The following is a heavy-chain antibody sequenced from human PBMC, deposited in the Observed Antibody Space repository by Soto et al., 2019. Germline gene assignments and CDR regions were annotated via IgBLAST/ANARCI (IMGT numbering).Heavy chain of an antibody. J-gene: IGHJ4*02. CDR2: ISGSGGST. V-gene: IGHV3-23*01. D-gene: IGHD6-13*01. CDR3: AKDRRGSSWYSPTLFDY. Sequence: EVQLLESGGGLVQPGGSLRLSCAASGFTFSSYAMSWVRQAPGKGLEWVSAISGSGGSTYYADSVKGRFTISRDNSKNTLYLQVNSLRAEDTVVHYCAKDRRGSSWYSPTLFDYWGQGTLVTVSS. CDR1: GFTFSSYA.